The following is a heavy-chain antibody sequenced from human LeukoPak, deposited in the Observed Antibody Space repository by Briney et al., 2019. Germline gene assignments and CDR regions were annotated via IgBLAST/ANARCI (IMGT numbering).Heavy chain of an antibody. Sequence: GGSLRLSCAASGFTFSDYYMSWIRQAPGKGLEWVSYISSSGSTIYYADSVKGRFTISRDNAKNSLYLQMNSLRAKDTAVYYCARDLYSGSYCDYWGQGTLVTVSS. J-gene: IGHJ4*02. CDR3: ARDLYSGSYCDY. CDR2: ISSSGSTI. D-gene: IGHD1-26*01. V-gene: IGHV3-11*01. CDR1: GFTFSDYY.